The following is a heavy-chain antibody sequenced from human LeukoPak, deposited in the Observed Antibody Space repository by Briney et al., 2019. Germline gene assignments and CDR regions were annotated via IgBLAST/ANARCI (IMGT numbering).Heavy chain of an antibody. CDR2: IYDRGPA. CDR3: ARSRQASGLFNS. V-gene: IGHV4-30-2*01. Sequence: SETLSLTCTVSGYAITSGGFSWNWIRQPRGKGLEWIGCIYDRGPAYYNPSLKSRFTISVDRPKNQFFLNVTSLTAADTAVYYCARSRQASGLFNSWGQGTLVVVSS. CDR1: GYAITSGGFS. D-gene: IGHD3-10*01. J-gene: IGHJ5*01.